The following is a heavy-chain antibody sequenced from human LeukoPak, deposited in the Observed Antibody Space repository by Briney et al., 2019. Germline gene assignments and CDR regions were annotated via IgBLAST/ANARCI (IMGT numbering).Heavy chain of an antibody. CDR3: ASGRQLGY. CDR1: GFTFSNYW. Sequence: GGSLRLSCAASGFTFSNYWMSWVRQAPGKGLEWVANIKEDGSEKYYVDSVKGRFTISRDNARNSLYLQMNSLRAEDTAVYYCASGRQLGYWGQGTPVTVSS. J-gene: IGHJ4*02. CDR2: IKEDGSEK. D-gene: IGHD6-13*01. V-gene: IGHV3-7*01.